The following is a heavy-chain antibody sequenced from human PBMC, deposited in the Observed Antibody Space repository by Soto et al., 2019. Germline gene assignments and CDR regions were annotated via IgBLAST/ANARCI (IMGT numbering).Heavy chain of an antibody. CDR3: AIYTGDGTFDL. Sequence: QVHLVQSGAEVRKPGASVKVSCKASGYTFSSYAMHWVRQAPGQRLEWMGWINAGYGNTKSSQKFQDRVTISRDTAASTAYMELTSLRSEDTAVYYCAIYTGDGTFDLWVPGNMVTVSS. V-gene: IGHV1-3*01. CDR2: INAGYGNT. D-gene: IGHD7-27*01. CDR1: GYTFSSYA. J-gene: IGHJ4*01.